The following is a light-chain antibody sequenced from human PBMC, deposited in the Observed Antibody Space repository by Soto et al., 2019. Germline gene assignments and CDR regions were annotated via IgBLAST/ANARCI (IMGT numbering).Light chain of an antibody. CDR2: DVR. V-gene: IGLV2-14*01. CDR3: SSYTTISTYV. CDR1: SSDVGGYNY. Sequence: QSVLTQPASVSGSPGQSITISCTGTSSDVGGYNYVSWYQQHPGNAPKLMIYDVRNRPSGVSNRFSGSKSVNTASLTISGLQAEDEADYYCSSYTTISTYVFGTGTKVTVL. J-gene: IGLJ1*01.